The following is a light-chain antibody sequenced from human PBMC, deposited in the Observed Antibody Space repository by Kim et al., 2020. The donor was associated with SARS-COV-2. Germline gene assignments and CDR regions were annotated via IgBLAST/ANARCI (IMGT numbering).Light chain of an antibody. CDR1: QSVSSK. J-gene: IGKJ1*01. Sequence: CPGERATLPRMASQSVSSKLAWYQQTPGQAPRLLISGASTTATGVPARFSGSGSGTEFTLTISSLQSEDFAVYYCQQYNNWPPWTFGQGTTVEI. CDR2: GAS. V-gene: IGKV3-15*01. CDR3: QQYNNWPPWT.